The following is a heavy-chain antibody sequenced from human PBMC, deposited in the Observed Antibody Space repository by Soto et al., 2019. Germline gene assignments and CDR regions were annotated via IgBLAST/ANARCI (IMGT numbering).Heavy chain of an antibody. Sequence: PSETLSLTCTVSGGSVSSGSYYWSWIRQPPGKGLEWIGYIYYSGSTNYNPSLKSRVTISVDTSKNQFSLKLSSLTAADTAVYYCARGPEELLADYWGQGTLVTVSS. J-gene: IGHJ4*02. CDR2: IYYSGST. D-gene: IGHD1-26*01. V-gene: IGHV4-61*01. CDR1: GGSVSSGSYY. CDR3: ARGPEELLADY.